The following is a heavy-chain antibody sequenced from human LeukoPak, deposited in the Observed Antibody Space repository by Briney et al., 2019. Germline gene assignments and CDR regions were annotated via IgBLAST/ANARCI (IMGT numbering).Heavy chain of an antibody. CDR3: ARAPIRPYYYYGMDV. Sequence: PGGSLRLSCAASGFTFSSYSMNWVRQAPGKGLEWVSYISSSSSTIYYADSVKGRFTISRDNAKNSLYLQMNSLRAEDTAVYYCARAPIRPYYYYGMDVWGQGTTVTVSS. V-gene: IGHV3-48*01. D-gene: IGHD6-6*01. J-gene: IGHJ6*02. CDR2: ISSSSSTI. CDR1: GFTFSSYS.